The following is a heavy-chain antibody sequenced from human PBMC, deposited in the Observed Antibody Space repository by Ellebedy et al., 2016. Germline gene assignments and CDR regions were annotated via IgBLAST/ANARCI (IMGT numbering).Heavy chain of an antibody. V-gene: IGHV1-8*01. CDR2: MKSYGGDT. CDR1: GYTFTSYD. Sequence: ASVKVSCKASGYTFTSYDIIWVRQAAGQGLEWMGCMKSYGGDTIYAQKFQGRLSLTRDTSISTAYMELSGLTFEDTATYYCARAPASFDYWGQGTLVSVSP. J-gene: IGHJ4*02. CDR3: ARAPASFDY.